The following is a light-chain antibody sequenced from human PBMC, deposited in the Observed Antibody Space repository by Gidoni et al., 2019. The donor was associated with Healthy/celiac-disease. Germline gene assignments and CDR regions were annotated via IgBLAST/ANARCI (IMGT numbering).Light chain of an antibody. J-gene: IGKJ1*01. V-gene: IGKV3-20*01. CDR3: QQYGSSAWT. CDR2: GAS. Sequence: EIVLTQFPGTLSLSPGERATLSCRASQSVSSSYLAWYQQKPGQAPRLLIYGASSRATGIPDRFSGSGSGTDFTLTISRLEPEDFAVYYCQQYGSSAWTFGQXTKVEIK. CDR1: QSVSSSY.